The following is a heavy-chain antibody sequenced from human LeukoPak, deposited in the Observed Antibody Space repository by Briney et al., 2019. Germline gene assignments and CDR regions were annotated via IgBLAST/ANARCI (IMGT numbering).Heavy chain of an antibody. V-gene: IGHV4-59*02. J-gene: IGHJ4*02. CDR1: GGSVSSYY. Sequence: SETLSLTCTVSGGSVSSYYWSWIRQPPGEGVEWIGHIYDSDTTNYNPSLKSRVTISLDTSKNQLSLKLNSVSAADTAVYYCARAGYVVSCFGYWGQGTLVTVSS. D-gene: IGHD3-22*01. CDR3: ARAGYVVSCFGY. CDR2: IYDSDTT.